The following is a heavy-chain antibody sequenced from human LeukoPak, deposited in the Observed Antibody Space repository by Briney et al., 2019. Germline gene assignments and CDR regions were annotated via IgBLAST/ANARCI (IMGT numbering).Heavy chain of an antibody. Sequence: SVKVSCKASGYTFTGYYMHWVRQAPGQGLEWMGLSNPNSGGTNYAQKFQGRVTMTRDTSISTAYMELSRLRSDETAVYYCARDWEWLLPVGYFDYWGQGTLVTVSS. V-gene: IGHV1-2*02. CDR2: SNPNSGGT. CDR3: ARDWEWLLPVGYFDY. D-gene: IGHD3-3*01. J-gene: IGHJ4*02. CDR1: GYTFTGYY.